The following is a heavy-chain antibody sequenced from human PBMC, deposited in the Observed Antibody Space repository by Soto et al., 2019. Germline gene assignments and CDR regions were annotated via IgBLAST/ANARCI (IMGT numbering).Heavy chain of an antibody. CDR1: GFTFSSYA. D-gene: IGHD4-17*01. CDR3: ARPRLRSRDGMDV. Sequence: QVQLVESGGGVVQPGRSLRLSCAASGFTFSSYAMHWVRQAPGKGLEWVAVISYDGSNKYYADSVKGRFTISRDNSKNTLYLQMNSLRAEDTAVYYCARPRLRSRDGMDVWGQGTTVTVSS. V-gene: IGHV3-30-3*01. CDR2: ISYDGSNK. J-gene: IGHJ6*02.